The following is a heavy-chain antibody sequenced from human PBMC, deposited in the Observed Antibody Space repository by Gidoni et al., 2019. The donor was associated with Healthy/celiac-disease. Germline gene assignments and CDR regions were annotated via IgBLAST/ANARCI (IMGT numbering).Heavy chain of an antibody. CDR2: IYYSGST. Sequence: GLEWIGSIYYSGSTYYNPSLKSRVTISVDTSKNQFSLKLSSVTAADTAVYYCARSLEDYFDYWGQGTLVTVSS. V-gene: IGHV4-39*07. CDR3: ARSLEDYFDY. J-gene: IGHJ4*02.